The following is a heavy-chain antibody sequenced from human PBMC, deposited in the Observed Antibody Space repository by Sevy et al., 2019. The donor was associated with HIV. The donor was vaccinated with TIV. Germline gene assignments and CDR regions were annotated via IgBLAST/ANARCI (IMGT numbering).Heavy chain of an antibody. CDR2: INPNSGGT. CDR3: ARDAYNYYYGMDV. J-gene: IGHJ6*02. CDR1: GYTFTGYY. Sequence: ASVKVSCKASGYTFTGYYMHWVRQAPGQGLEWMGWINPNSGGTNYAQKFQGSVTMTRDTSISTAYMELSRLRSDDTAVYYCARDAYNYYYGMDVWGQGTTVTVSS. V-gene: IGHV1-2*02.